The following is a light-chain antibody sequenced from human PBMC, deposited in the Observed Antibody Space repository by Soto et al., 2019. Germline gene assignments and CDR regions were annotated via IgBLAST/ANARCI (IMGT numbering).Light chain of an antibody. J-gene: IGKJ4*01. V-gene: IGKV1-5*01. CDR1: QSISSW. CDR3: QQYNSYPLT. CDR2: DAS. Sequence: DIQMTQSPSTLSASVGDRVTITCRASQSISSWLAWYQQKPGKAPKLLIYDASSLESGVPSRFSGSGSGTEFTLTISSLQPDDCSTYYCQQYNSYPLTFGGGTKVEIK.